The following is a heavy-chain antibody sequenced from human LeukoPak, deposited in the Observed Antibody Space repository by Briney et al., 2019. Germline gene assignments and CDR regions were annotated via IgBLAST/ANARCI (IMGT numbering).Heavy chain of an antibody. CDR2: ISYDGSNK. CDR3: ARDSSGWYGEEFDL. D-gene: IGHD6-19*01. J-gene: IGHJ5*02. CDR1: GFTFSSYF. V-gene: IGHV3-30*03. Sequence: GGSLRLSCAASGFTFSSYFMHWVRQAPGKGLEWVAAISYDGSNKYYADSVKGRFTISRDDSKNTLYLQMNSLRAEDTAVYYCARDSSGWYGEEFDLWGQGTLVTVSS.